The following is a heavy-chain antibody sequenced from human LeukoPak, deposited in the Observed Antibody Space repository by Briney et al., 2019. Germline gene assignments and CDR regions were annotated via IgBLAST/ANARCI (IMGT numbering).Heavy chain of an antibody. CDR3: AKDRAPGAHYYMDV. CDR2: FSGNGGRT. Sequence: PGGSLRLSCAASGFTFSTYAMTWVRQAPGKGLEWVSAFSGNGGRTYYADSVKGRFTISRDDSKNTLYLQMNSLRAEDTALYYCAKDRAPGAHYYMDVWGIGTTVTVSS. V-gene: IGHV3-23*01. D-gene: IGHD6-13*01. J-gene: IGHJ6*03. CDR1: GFTFSTYA.